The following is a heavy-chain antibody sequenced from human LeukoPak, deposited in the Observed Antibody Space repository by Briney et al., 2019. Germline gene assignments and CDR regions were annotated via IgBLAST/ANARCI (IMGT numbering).Heavy chain of an antibody. CDR2: MSASGST. V-gene: IGHV4-4*07. D-gene: IGHD2-2*01. J-gene: IGHJ4*02. Sequence: PSETLSLTCTVPGGSISSYYWSCIRQCAGKGLEWIGRMSASGSTTYNPSLKSRVTMSVDTSKNQFSLKLTSVTAADTAMYYCARVITTGVVPAALAQMFDYWGQGTLVTVSS. CDR1: GGSISSYY. CDR3: ARVITTGVVPAALAQMFDY.